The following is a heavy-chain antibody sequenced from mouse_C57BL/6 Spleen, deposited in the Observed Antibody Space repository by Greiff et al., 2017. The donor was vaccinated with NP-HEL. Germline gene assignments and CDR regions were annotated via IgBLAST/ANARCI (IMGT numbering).Heavy chain of an antibody. J-gene: IGHJ3*01. D-gene: IGHD1-1*01. Sequence: VQLKESGPGMVKPSQSLSLTCTVTGYSITSGYDWHWIRHFPGNKLEWMGYISYSGSTNYNPSLKSRISITHDTSKNHFFLNLNSVTTEDTATYYCAKGYYYGSSPAWFAYWGQGTLVTVSA. V-gene: IGHV3-1*01. CDR1: GYSITSGYD. CDR3: AKGYYYGSSPAWFAY. CDR2: ISYSGST.